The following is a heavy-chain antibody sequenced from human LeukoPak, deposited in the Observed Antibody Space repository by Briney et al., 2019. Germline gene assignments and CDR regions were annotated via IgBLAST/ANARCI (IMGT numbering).Heavy chain of an antibody. Sequence: ATVKISCKASGYTFNDYYIHWVQQAPGKGLEWMGGFDPEDGETIYAQKFQGRVTMTEDTSTDTAYMELSSLRSEDTAVYYCATYDFWSGYYTHWGQGTLVTVSS. J-gene: IGHJ4*02. V-gene: IGHV1-24*01. CDR2: FDPEDGET. CDR1: GYTFNDYY. CDR3: ATYDFWSGYYTH. D-gene: IGHD3-3*01.